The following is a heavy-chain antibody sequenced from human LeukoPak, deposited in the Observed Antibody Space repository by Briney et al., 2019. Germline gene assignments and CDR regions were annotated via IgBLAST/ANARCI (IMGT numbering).Heavy chain of an antibody. D-gene: IGHD6-13*01. CDR2: INLNNGDT. J-gene: IGHJ4*02. CDR3: ARIKWSAAND. Sequence: GASVKVSCKASGYTFTGYYMHWVRQAPGQGLEWMGWINLNNGDTNYDPKFQGRVTLSRDTSISTAYMELSRLRSDDTAVYYCARIKWSAANDWGQGTLVTVSS. CDR1: GYTFTGYY. V-gene: IGHV1-2*02.